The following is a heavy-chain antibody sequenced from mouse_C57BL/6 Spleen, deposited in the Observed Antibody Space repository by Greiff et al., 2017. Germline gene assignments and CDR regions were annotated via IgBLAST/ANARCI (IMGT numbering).Heavy chain of an antibody. V-gene: IGHV1-52*01. D-gene: IGHD1-1*01. CDR1: GYTFTSYW. CDR2: IDPSDSET. Sequence: QVQLQQSGAELVRPGSSVKLSCKASGYTFTSYWMHWVKQRPIQGLEWIGNIDPSDSETHYNQKFKDKATLTVDKSSSTAYMQLSSLTSEDSAVYYCARDYYGSSDPFDYWGQGTTLTVSS. CDR3: ARDYYGSSDPFDY. J-gene: IGHJ2*01.